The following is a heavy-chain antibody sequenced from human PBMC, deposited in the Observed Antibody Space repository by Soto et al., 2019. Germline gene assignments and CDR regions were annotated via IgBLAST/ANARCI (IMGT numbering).Heavy chain of an antibody. Sequence: QVQLQQWGAGLLKPSETLSLTCAVYGGSFSGYYWSWIRQPPGKGREWIGEINHSGSTNYNPSLKSRVTISVDTSKNQFSLKLSSVTAADTAVYYCARGQRYCSSTSCLNWFDPWGQGTLVTVSS. CDR1: GGSFSGYY. J-gene: IGHJ5*02. D-gene: IGHD2-2*01. V-gene: IGHV4-34*01. CDR3: ARGQRYCSSTSCLNWFDP. CDR2: INHSGST.